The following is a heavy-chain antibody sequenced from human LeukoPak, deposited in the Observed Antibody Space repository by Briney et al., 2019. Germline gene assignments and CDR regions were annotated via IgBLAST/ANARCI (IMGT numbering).Heavy chain of an antibody. V-gene: IGHV4-31*03. CDR2: IYYSGST. D-gene: IGHD6-13*01. Sequence: PSQTLSLTCTVSGGSISSGGYYWSWIRQHPGKGLEWIGYIYYSGSTYYNPSLKSRVTISVDTPKNQFSLKLSSVTAADTAVYYCARVWSSSWYETDGVDYWGQGTLVTVSS. CDR3: ARVWSSSWYETDGVDY. CDR1: GGSISSGGYY. J-gene: IGHJ4*02.